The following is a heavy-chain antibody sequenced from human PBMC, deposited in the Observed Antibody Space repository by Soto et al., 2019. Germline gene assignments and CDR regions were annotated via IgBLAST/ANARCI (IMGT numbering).Heavy chain of an antibody. CDR1: GGSISSGGYY. CDR2: IYYSGST. V-gene: IGHV4-31*03. CDR3: ARTTSSRVARTFLTNWFDL. J-gene: IGHJ5*02. D-gene: IGHD6-6*01. Sequence: SETLSLTCTVSGGSISSGGYYWSWIRQHPGKGLEWIGYIYYSGSTYYNPSLKSRVTISVDTSKNQFSLKLSSVTAADSAVYYCARTTSSRVARTFLTNWFDLRGQGTLVNVSS.